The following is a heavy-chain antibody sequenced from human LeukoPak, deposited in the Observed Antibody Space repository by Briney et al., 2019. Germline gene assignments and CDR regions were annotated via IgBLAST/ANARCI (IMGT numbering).Heavy chain of an antibody. J-gene: IGHJ6*03. D-gene: IGHD1-26*01. CDR3: ARDRPEGGANRQSYYYMDV. Sequence: SVNVSCKASVGTFTSYAISWVRHAPGQGLEWMGGIIPIFGTANYAQKFQGRVTITTDESTSTPYMELSSLKSEDTAVYYCARDRPEGGANRQSYYYMDVWGKGSKVSV. V-gene: IGHV1-69*05. CDR2: IIPIFGTA. CDR1: VGTFTSYA.